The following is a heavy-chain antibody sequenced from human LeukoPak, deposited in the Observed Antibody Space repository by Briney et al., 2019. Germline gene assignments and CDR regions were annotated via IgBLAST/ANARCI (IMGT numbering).Heavy chain of an antibody. CDR3: ARVSRFYYYMDV. V-gene: IGHV1-69*05. CDR2: IIPIFGTA. CDR1: GGTFSSYA. D-gene: IGHD3-3*01. J-gene: IGHJ6*03. Sequence: SVKVSCKASGGTFSSYAISWVRQAPGQGLEWMGRIIPIFGTANYAQKFQGRVTITTDESTSTAYMEPSSLRSEDTAVYYCARVSRFYYYMDVWGKGATVTVSS.